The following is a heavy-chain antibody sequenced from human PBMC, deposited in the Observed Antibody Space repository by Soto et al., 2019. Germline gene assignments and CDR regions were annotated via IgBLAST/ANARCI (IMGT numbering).Heavy chain of an antibody. D-gene: IGHD6-19*01. J-gene: IGHJ3*01. CDR1: GFIFSSYS. CDR2: ISGSSSYI. Sequence: LRLSCAGSGFIFSSYSLNWVRQAPGKGLEWVSSISGSSSYILYADSVKGRFTISRHNAKSSLFLQMNSLRDEDTAVYYCARGQWLDETDVFDLRGQGTMVTVSS. CDR3: ARGQWLDETDVFDL. V-gene: IGHV3-21*01.